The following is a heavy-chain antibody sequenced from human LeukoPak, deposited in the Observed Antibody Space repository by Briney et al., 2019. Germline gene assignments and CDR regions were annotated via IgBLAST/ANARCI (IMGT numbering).Heavy chain of an antibody. D-gene: IGHD2-2*01. CDR2: IYYSGST. V-gene: IGHV4-39*01. Sequence: SETLSLTCTVSGGSISSSGYYWGWIRQPPGKGLGWIGSIYYSGSTYYNPSLKSRVAISVDTSKNQFSLKLSSVTAADTAVYYCARRFRGAMTHFDYWGQGTLVTVSS. CDR3: ARRFRGAMTHFDY. J-gene: IGHJ4*02. CDR1: GGSISSSGYY.